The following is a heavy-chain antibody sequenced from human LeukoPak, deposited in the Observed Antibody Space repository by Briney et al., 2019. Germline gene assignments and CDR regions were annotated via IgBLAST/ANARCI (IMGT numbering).Heavy chain of an antibody. Sequence: SETLSLTCTVSGGSISSGGYYWSWIRQHPGKGLEWIGYIYYSGSSSYNPSLKSRVTISLDTSKNQFSLKLSSVTAADTALYYCARGHMLRGVIFWFDPWGQGTLVTVSS. D-gene: IGHD3-10*01. CDR1: GGSISSGGYY. V-gene: IGHV4-31*03. CDR3: ARGHMLRGVIFWFDP. J-gene: IGHJ5*02. CDR2: IYYSGSS.